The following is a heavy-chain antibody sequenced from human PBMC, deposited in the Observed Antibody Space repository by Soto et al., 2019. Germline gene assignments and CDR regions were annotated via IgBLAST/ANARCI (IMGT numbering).Heavy chain of an antibody. J-gene: IGHJ4*02. Sequence: QVQLVESGGGVVQPGRSLRLSCAASGFTFSSYGMHWVRQAPGKGLEWVAVIWYDESNKYYADSVKGRFTISRDSSKNTLYLQMDSLRAEDTAVYDCARDGGTSVLDYWGQGTLVTVSS. CDR2: IWYDESNK. CDR3: ARDGGTSVLDY. CDR1: GFTFSSYG. V-gene: IGHV3-33*01. D-gene: IGHD3-16*01.